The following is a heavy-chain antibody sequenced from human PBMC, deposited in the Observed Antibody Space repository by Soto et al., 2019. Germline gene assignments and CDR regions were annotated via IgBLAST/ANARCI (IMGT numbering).Heavy chain of an antibody. D-gene: IGHD2-21*01. Sequence: ASVKVSCKASGYTFTSYAMHWVRQAPGQRLEWMGWINAGNGNTKYSQKFQGRVTITRDTSASTAYMELSSLRSEDTAVYYCSLFRFHYYFYGLGVWGQGTKVTVSS. V-gene: IGHV1-3*01. CDR3: SLFRFHYYFYGLGV. CDR1: GYTFTSYA. J-gene: IGHJ6*02. CDR2: INAGNGNT.